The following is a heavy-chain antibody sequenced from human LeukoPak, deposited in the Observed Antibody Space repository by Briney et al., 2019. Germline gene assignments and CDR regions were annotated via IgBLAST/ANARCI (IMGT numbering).Heavy chain of an antibody. CDR3: ARDLVGYVSH. V-gene: IGHV3-11*06. CDR1: GYSIRSDY. CDR2: ISIGSTYI. J-gene: IGHJ4*02. Sequence: PSETLSLTCTVSGYSIRSDYYWGWIRQPSGKGLEWVSSISIGSTYIYYADSVKGRFTISRDNAKNSLYLKMNSLRDEDTAVYYCARDLVGYVSHWGQGTLVTVSS. D-gene: IGHD3-16*01.